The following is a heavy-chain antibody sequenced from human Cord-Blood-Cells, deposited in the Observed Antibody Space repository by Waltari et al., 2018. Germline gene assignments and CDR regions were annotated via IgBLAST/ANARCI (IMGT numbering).Heavy chain of an antibody. Sequence: QVQLQESGPGLVKPSATLSLTCTVSGGSISSNYWSWIRQPPGKGLEWIGYIDYSGSTNYNPSLKSRVTISVDTSKNQFSLKLSSVTAADTAVYYCARDADFYAFDIWCQGTMVTVSS. V-gene: IGHV4-59*01. J-gene: IGHJ3*02. CDR1: GGSISSNY. CDR2: IDYSGST. CDR3: ARDADFYAFDI. D-gene: IGHD3-3*01.